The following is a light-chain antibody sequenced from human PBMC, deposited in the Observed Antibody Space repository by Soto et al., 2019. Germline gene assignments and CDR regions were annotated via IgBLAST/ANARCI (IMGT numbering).Light chain of an antibody. CDR1: QSIDSN. CDR3: QQYHHWPPIT. V-gene: IGKV3-15*01. CDR2: RAS. Sequence: EILMTQSPATLSVSPGERATLSCRASQSIDSNLVWYQQKPGLSPRLVMFRASTRATGIPARFSGSGSGTEFTLTISSLQSEDFAVYYCQQYHHWPPITFGQGTRLEIK. J-gene: IGKJ5*01.